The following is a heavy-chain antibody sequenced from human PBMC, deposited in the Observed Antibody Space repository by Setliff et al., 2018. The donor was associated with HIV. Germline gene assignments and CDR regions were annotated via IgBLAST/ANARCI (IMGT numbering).Heavy chain of an antibody. D-gene: IGHD3-10*01. CDR3: ASFITMVRANWFDP. Sequence: ASVKVSCKASGYTFTSYDISWVRQAPGQGLEWMGWISAYNGNTNYAQKFQGRVTITADESTSTAYMELSSLRSEDTAVYYCASFITMVRANWFDPWGQGTLVTVSS. CDR2: ISAYNGNT. V-gene: IGHV1-18*01. CDR1: GYTFTSYD. J-gene: IGHJ5*02.